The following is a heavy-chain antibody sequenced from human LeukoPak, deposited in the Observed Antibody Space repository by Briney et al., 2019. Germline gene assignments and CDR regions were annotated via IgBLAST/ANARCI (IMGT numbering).Heavy chain of an antibody. Sequence: GGSLRLSCAASGFTFSSYAMSWVRQAPGKGLVWVSRISSDGSSAAYADSVKGRFTISRDNAKNTLYLQMNSLRAEDTAVYYCARDKEDDYGGSTFDYWGLGTLVTVSS. CDR1: GFTFSSYA. V-gene: IGHV3-74*01. J-gene: IGHJ4*02. D-gene: IGHD4-23*01. CDR2: ISSDGSSA. CDR3: ARDKEDDYGGSTFDY.